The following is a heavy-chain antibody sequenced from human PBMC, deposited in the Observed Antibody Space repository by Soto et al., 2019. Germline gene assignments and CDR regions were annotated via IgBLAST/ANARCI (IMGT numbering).Heavy chain of an antibody. CDR3: ARDSYYDVLTGYSRNAFDI. D-gene: IGHD3-9*01. Sequence: ASVKVSCKASGYTFTSSGISWAGQAPGQGLERMGWINPNSGGTNYAQNFQGRVTMTRATSINTAYMELSRLRSDDTAVYYCARDSYYDVLTGYSRNAFDIWAQATMVTVSS. CDR2: INPNSGGT. J-gene: IGHJ3*02. CDR1: GYTFTSSG. V-gene: IGHV1-2*02.